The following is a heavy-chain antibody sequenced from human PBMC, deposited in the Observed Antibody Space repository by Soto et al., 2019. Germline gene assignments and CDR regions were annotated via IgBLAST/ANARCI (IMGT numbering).Heavy chain of an antibody. Sequence: GGSLRLSCAASGFTFDDYAIHWVRQAPGKGLEWVKGVSWNSGSIGYADTVKGRFTISRVNAKNSLYLKMNSLRAEATALYNRAKDIASRWAANKRYYFDYWGQGTSDT. CDR1: GFTFDDYA. CDR2: VSWNSGSI. V-gene: IGHV3-9*01. D-gene: IGHD6-25*01. J-gene: IGHJ4*02. CDR3: AKDIASRWAANKRYYFDY.